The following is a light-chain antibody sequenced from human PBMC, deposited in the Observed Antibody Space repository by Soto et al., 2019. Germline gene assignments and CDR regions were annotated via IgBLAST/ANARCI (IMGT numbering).Light chain of an antibody. CDR2: DAS. J-gene: IGKJ4*01. CDR1: QDISSA. Sequence: IQLTQSPSSLSASVGDRVTITCRAGQDISSALAWYQQKPGKAPKLLLYDASSLDAGVPSRFSGSGSGTDFTLSITSLRPEDFATYHCQQFNDFPLTFGGGTKVQIK. CDR3: QQFNDFPLT. V-gene: IGKV1D-13*01.